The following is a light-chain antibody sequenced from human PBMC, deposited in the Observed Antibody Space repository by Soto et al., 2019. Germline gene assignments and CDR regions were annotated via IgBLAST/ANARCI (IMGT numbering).Light chain of an antibody. Sequence: EIVLTQSPGTLSLSPGDRATLSCRASQSVSTNYLAWYQQKLGQPPSLLIYGASSSATVTPDRFSGNGSGTDFTLTISSLEPEDFAVYYCHQYGSTPFTFGPGTKVDIK. J-gene: IGKJ3*01. CDR2: GAS. V-gene: IGKV3-20*01. CDR1: QSVSTNY. CDR3: HQYGSTPFT.